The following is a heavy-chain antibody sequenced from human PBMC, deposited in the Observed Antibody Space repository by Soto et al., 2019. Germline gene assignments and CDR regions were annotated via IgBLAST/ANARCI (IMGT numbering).Heavy chain of an antibody. CDR1: GFTFSSYA. V-gene: IGHV3-30-3*01. J-gene: IGHJ6*02. D-gene: IGHD3-16*01. Sequence: QVQLVESGGGVVQPGRSLRLSCAASGFTFSSYAMHWVRQAPGKGLEWVAVISYDGSNKYYADSVKGRFTISRDNSKNTLYLQMNSLRGEDTAVYYCARGGSYALAGYYYYGMDVWGQGTTVTVSS. CDR3: ARGGSYALAGYYYYGMDV. CDR2: ISYDGSNK.